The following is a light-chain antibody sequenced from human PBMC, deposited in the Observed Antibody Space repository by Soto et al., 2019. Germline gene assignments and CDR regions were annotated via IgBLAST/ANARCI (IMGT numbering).Light chain of an antibody. J-gene: IGKJ4*01. CDR3: MHALEPPRT. Sequence: EIVMTQSPLSLPVTPGEPASSSCRSSQSLLYSTGNNYLDWYLQQPGQSPQLLIHLGSNRASGVPDRFSGSRSGTDFTLTISRVEAEDVRVYFCMHALEPPRTCSGGTKVEIK. CDR2: LGS. V-gene: IGKV2-28*01. CDR1: QSLLYSTGNNY.